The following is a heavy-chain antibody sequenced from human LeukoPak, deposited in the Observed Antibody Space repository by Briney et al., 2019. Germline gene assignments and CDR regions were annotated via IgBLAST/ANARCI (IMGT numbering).Heavy chain of an antibody. CDR1: AFTFSSYG. Sequence: PGGSLRLSCAASAFTFSSYGMNWVRQAPGKGLEWVAFIRYDGSNKYYGDSVKGRFTISRDNSKNTLYLQMSSLRIEDTAVYYCAKDRFVAVSHFDYWGQGTLVTVSS. CDR3: AKDRFVAVSHFDY. CDR2: IRYDGSNK. D-gene: IGHD6-19*01. V-gene: IGHV3-30*02. J-gene: IGHJ4*02.